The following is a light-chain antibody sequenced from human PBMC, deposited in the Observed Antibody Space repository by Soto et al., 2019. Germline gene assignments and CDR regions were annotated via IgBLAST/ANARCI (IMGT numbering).Light chain of an antibody. CDR3: QQYGSSPWT. Sequence: ETVLTQSPGTLSLSPGERATLSCRASQNIRSNYFAWYRHTPGQAPRLLIYGASNRATGIADRFSGSGSGTDFTLIISRLEPEDFALYYCQQYGSSPWTFGQGTKVEIK. J-gene: IGKJ1*01. CDR1: QNIRSNY. V-gene: IGKV3-20*01. CDR2: GAS.